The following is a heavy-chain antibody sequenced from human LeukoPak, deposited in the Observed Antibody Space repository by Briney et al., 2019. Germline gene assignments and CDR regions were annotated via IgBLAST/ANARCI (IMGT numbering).Heavy chain of an antibody. J-gene: IGHJ4*02. CDR1: GYRFTSYW. V-gene: IGHV5-51*01. D-gene: IGHD3-22*01. Sequence: GESLKTSCKGSGYRFTSYWIGWVRQMPGKGLEWMGIIHPGDSDTRYSPSFQGQVTISADKSISTAYLQWSSLKASDTAMYYCARPRDSGGSAFDYWGQGTLVTVSS. CDR3: ARPRDSGGSAFDY. CDR2: IHPGDSDT.